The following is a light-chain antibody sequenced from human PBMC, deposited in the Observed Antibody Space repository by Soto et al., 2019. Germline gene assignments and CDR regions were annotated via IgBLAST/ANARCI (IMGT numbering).Light chain of an antibody. V-gene: IGKV3D-15*01. CDR3: QHYYDWPYT. CDR1: QSISTY. J-gene: IGKJ2*01. CDR2: GAF. Sequence: EVLLTQSPVTLSLSPGQRATLSCRASQSISTYLAWYQQKPGQAPRLLIYGAFTRATDIPARFSGSGSGTDFTLTITSLQSEDFALYYCQHYYDWPYTFGQGTKLEIK.